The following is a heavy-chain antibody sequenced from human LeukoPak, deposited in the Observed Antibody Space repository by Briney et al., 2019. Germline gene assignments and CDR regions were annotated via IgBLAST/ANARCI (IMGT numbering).Heavy chain of an antibody. J-gene: IGHJ5*02. CDR1: GDSVSSNSAA. CDR2: TYYRSKWYN. D-gene: IGHD1-26*01. CDR3: AREGEVGTTWSWFDP. Sequence: SQTLSLTCSISGDSVSSNSAAWNWINQSPSRGLEWLARTYYRSKWYNDYVVSVKSRITINPYTSKNQFSLQLSSVTPEDTAVYYCAREGEVGTTWSWFDPWGQGTVVTVSS. V-gene: IGHV6-1*01.